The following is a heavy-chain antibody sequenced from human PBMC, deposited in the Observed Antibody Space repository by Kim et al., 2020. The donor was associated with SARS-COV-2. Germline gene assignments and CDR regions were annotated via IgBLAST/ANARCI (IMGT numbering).Heavy chain of an antibody. CDR3: ARDDTLGYSVY. Sequence: ASVKVSCKASGYGFTVFYIHWARQAPGQGLEWMGRINPYTGGANYARKFQGRVTVTSDTSLSTAYMDLSGLTSDDTAVYFCARDDTLGYSVYWGQGTLVAVSS. CDR2: INPYTGGA. CDR1: GYGFTVFY. J-gene: IGHJ4*02. D-gene: IGHD5-18*01. V-gene: IGHV1-2*06.